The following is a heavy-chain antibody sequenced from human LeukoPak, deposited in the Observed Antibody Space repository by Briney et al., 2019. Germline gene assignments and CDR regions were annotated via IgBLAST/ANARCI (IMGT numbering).Heavy chain of an antibody. J-gene: IGHJ4*02. Sequence: ASVKVSCKASEYTFTSYDINWLRQATEQGLEWMGWMNPNSGNTGYAQKFQGRVTMTRNTSISTAYMELSSLRSEDTAVYYCARGLPTYYYDSSGYSGYWGQGTLVTVSS. CDR3: ARGLPTYYYDSSGYSGY. CDR2: MNPNSGNT. CDR1: EYTFTSYD. D-gene: IGHD3-22*01. V-gene: IGHV1-8*01.